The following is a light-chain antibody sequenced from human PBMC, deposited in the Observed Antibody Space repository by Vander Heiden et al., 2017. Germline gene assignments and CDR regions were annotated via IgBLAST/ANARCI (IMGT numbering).Light chain of an antibody. CDR1: QDICEF. J-gene: IGKJ2*01. Sequence: DIQMTQSPSSLSASVGDRVTITCQASQDICEFLNWYQEKPGKAPKLLIYDASNLVQSVPSTFSGSRSWTDFSLVISSLQLEDAGAYYCQQDGNIPPYTFGQGTKLEIK. CDR3: QQDGNIPPYT. CDR2: DAS. V-gene: IGKV1-33*01.